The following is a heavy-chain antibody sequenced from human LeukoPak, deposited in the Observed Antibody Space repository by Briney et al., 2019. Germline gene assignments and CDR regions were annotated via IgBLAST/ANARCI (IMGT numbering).Heavy chain of an antibody. J-gene: IGHJ1*01. D-gene: IGHD2-21*02. CDR2: VKEDGSGK. Sequence: GGSLRLSCAASGFTFSDYWMNWVRQAPGKELEWVASVKEDGSGKHYLDSVKGRFTISRDNAQNSMYLQMNSLRVEDTAVYYCTSWGDTTAEYFQRWGQGTLVTVSS. V-gene: IGHV3-7*01. CDR3: TSWGDTTAEYFQR. CDR1: GFTFSDYW.